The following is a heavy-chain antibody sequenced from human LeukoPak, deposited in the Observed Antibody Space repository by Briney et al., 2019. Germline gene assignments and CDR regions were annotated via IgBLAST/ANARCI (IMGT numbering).Heavy chain of an antibody. V-gene: IGHV4-59*08. CDR1: GGSISSYY. CDR2: IYYSGST. CDR3: ARQGGSSWYENWFDP. D-gene: IGHD6-13*01. Sequence: KPSETLSLTCTVSGGSISSYYWSWIRQPPGKGLEWIGYIYYSGSTNYNPSLKSRVTISVDTSKNQFSLKLSSVTAADTAVYYCARQGGSSWYENWFDPWGQGTLVTVSS. J-gene: IGHJ5*02.